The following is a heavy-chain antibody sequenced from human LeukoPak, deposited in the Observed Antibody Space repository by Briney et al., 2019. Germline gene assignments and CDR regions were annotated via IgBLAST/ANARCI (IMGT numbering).Heavy chain of an antibody. V-gene: IGHV3-7*03. CDR3: ARDPVSREDYGGNPEDY. D-gene: IGHD4-23*01. Sequence: GGSLRLSCVASGFTFSSAWMHWVRQAPGKGLEWVANIRQDGSEKYYVDSVKGRFTISRDNAKNSLYLQMNSLRAEDTAVYYCARDPVSREDYGGNPEDYWGQGTLVTVSS. CDR2: IRQDGSEK. J-gene: IGHJ4*02. CDR1: GFTFSSAW.